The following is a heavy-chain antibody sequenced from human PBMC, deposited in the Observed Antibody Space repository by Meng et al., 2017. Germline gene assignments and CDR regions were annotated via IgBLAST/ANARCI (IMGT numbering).Heavy chain of an antibody. V-gene: IGHV4-34*01. D-gene: IGHD2/OR15-2a*01. CDR3: ARVGSFLRDY. CDR2: INHSGST. CDR1: GGSFSDYY. Sequence: QVPLQQWGAGLLKPSETLSLTCVVSGGSFSDYYWSWIRQPPGKGLEWIGEINHSGSTNYNPSLKSRVTISVDTSKNQFSLKLSSVTAADTAVYYCARVGSFLRDYWGQGTLVTGSS. J-gene: IGHJ4*02.